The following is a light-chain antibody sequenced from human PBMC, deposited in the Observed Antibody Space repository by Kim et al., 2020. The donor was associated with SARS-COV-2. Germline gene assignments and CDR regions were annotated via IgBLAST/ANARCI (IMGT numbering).Light chain of an antibody. CDR2: GAS. J-gene: IGKJ1*01. Sequence: VSPGESATLSCRASQSVSSNLAWYQQKPGQAPRLLIYGASTRATGIPARFSGSGSGTEFTLTISSLQSEDFAVYYCQQYNNWPPPFGQGTKVDIK. V-gene: IGKV3-15*01. CDR1: QSVSSN. CDR3: QQYNNWPPP.